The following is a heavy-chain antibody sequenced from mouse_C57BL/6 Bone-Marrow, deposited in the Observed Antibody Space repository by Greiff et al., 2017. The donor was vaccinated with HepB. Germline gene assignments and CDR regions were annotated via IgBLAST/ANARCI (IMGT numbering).Heavy chain of an antibody. Sequence: VKLVVSGPELVKPGASVKISCKASGYAFSSSWMNGVKQRPGKGLEWIGRIYPGDGDTNYNGKFKGKATLTADKSSSTAYMQLSSLTSEDSAVYFCALYYGNYEGVAYWGQGTLVTVSA. CDR3: ALYYGNYEGVAY. CDR2: IYPGDGDT. V-gene: IGHV1-82*01. D-gene: IGHD2-1*01. CDR1: GYAFSSSW. J-gene: IGHJ3*01.